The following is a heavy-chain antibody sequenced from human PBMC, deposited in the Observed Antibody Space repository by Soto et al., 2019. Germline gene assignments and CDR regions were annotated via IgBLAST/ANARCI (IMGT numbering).Heavy chain of an antibody. CDR1: GFTFSRHA. D-gene: IGHD3-10*01. CDR3: ARDVRSGDYVNVGWSMYV. J-gene: IGHJ6*02. CDR2: IWQAGSNA. Sequence: QVQLVESGGGGVQPGRSLRLSCAASGFTFSRHAMYWVRQSLGKGLAWITVIWQAGSNAYYADSEKGRFTVSRDNAKNTVYVGMRSLRADDTAVYYCARDVRSGDYVNVGWSMYVCGQGTTVTVSS. V-gene: IGHV3-33*01.